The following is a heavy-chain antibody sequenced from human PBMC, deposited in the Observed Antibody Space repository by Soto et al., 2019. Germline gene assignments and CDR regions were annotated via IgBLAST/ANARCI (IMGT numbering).Heavy chain of an antibody. V-gene: IGHV4-31*03. D-gene: IGHD1-26*01. J-gene: IGHJ6*02. CDR3: ASGTEVSPSWDV. CDR1: GGSISSGGYY. Sequence: QVQLQESGPGLVKPSQTLSLTCTVSGGSISSGGYYWSWIRQHPGKGLEWIGYLYYSGSTYYNPSLKSRGTISVDTSKNQFSLKLSSVTAADTAVYYCASGTEVSPSWDVWGQGTTVTVSS. CDR2: LYYSGST.